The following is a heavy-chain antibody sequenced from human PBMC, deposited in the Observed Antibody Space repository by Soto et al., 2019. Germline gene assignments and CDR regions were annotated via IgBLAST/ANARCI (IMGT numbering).Heavy chain of an antibody. CDR1: GYTFTRYS. Sequence: QVQLVQSGAEVKKPGASVKVSCKTSGYTFTRYSISWVRQAPGQGLEWMGWISAYNGDTNYAQKLQGRVTMTTDASTSTAYMELRGLRSDDTAMYYCARDHAGSGWFRFDYWGQGTLVTVSS. D-gene: IGHD6-19*01. CDR2: ISAYNGDT. CDR3: ARDHAGSGWFRFDY. V-gene: IGHV1-18*01. J-gene: IGHJ4*02.